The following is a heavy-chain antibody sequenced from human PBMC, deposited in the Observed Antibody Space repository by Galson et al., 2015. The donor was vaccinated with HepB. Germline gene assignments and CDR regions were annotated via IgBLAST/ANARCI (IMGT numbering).Heavy chain of an antibody. V-gene: IGHV1-69*04. CDR2: IIPILGIA. CDR3: ARELGYCGSTSCYSAFDI. D-gene: IGHD2-2*02. CDR1: GGTFSSYA. Sequence: SVKVSCKASGGTFSSYAISWVRQAPGQGLEWMGRIIPILGIANYAQKFQGRVTITADKSTSTAYMELSSLRSEDTAVYYCARELGYCGSTSCYSAFDIWGQGTMVTVSS. J-gene: IGHJ3*02.